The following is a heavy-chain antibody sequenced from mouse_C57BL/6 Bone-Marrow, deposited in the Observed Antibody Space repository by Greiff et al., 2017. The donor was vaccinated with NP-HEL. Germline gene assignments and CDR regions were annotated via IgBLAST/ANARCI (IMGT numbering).Heavy chain of an antibody. CDR2: INPSTGGT. CDR3: ARGLYYFDY. CDR1: GYSFTGYY. V-gene: IGHV1-42*01. Sequence: EVMLVESGPELVKPGASVKISCKASGYSFTGYYMNWVKQSPEKSLEWIGEINPSTGGTTYNQKFKAKATLTVDKSSSTAYMQLKSLTSEDSAVYYCARGLYYFDYWGQGTTLTVSS. J-gene: IGHJ2*01.